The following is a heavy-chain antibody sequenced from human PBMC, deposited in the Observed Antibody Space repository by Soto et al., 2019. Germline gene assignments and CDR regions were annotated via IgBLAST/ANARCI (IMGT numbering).Heavy chain of an antibody. D-gene: IGHD4-17*01. Sequence: QVQLVQSGAEVKKPGSSVKVSCKASGGTFSSYTISWVRQAPGQGLEWMGRIIPILGIANYAQKFQGRVTISADKATSTAYMELSSLRSEDTAVYYWARHSHDYGVYADSFDPWGQGTLVTVSS. CDR3: ARHSHDYGVYADSFDP. V-gene: IGHV1-69*02. CDR2: IIPILGIA. CDR1: GGTFSSYT. J-gene: IGHJ5*02.